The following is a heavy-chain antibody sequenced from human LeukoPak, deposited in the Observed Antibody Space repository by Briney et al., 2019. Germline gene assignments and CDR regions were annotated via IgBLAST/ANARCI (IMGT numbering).Heavy chain of an antibody. J-gene: IGHJ3*02. CDR3: ARGAPELSAFDI. CDR1: GFTFSSYS. Sequence: KPGGSLRLSCAASGFTFSSYSMNWVRQAPGKGLEWVSSISSSSSYIYYADSVKGRFTISRDNAKKSLYLQMNSLRAEDTAVYYCARGAPELSAFDIWGQGTMVTVSS. CDR2: ISSSSSYI. D-gene: IGHD1-14*01. V-gene: IGHV3-21*01.